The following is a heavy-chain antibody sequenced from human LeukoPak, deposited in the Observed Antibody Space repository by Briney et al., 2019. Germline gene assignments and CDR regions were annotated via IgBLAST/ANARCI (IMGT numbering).Heavy chain of an antibody. CDR3: AKGAAAGLVDWFDP. J-gene: IGHJ5*02. V-gene: IGHV3-23*01. D-gene: IGHD6-13*01. Sequence: GGSLRLSCAASGFIFSNYALMWVRQAPGKGLEWVSSITGRGDETFYADSVKGRFSLSRDNSKNMLYLQMYSLGAEDTAIYYCAKGAAAGLVDWFDPWGQGTLVTASS. CDR1: GFIFSNYA. CDR2: ITGRGDET.